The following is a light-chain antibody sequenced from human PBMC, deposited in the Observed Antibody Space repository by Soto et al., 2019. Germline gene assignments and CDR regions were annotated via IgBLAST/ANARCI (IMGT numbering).Light chain of an antibody. J-gene: IGLJ1*01. V-gene: IGLV2-14*01. CDR1: TSDIGGYND. CDR3: CSYRSGSAPYYV. CDR2: EVT. Sequence: QSVLTQPASVSGSPGQSITISCTGTTSDIGGYNDVSWYQQHPGKAPQVMIFEVTYRPYGISDRFSASKSGNVASLTISGLQAEDEADYYCCSYRSGSAPYYVFGTGTKV.